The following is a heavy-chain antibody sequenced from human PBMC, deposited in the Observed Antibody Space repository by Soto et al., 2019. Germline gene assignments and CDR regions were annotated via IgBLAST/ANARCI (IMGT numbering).Heavy chain of an antibody. CDR3: ARDRTDYDILTGYHWFDP. V-gene: IGHV1-69*13. CDR1: GGTFSSYA. CDR2: IIPIFGTA. Sequence: SVKVSCKASGGTFSSYAISWVRQAPGQGLEWMGGIIPIFGTASYAQKFQGRVTMTGDASTSTVYMELSSLRSEDTAVYYCARDRTDYDILTGYHWFDPWGQGTLVTVSS. J-gene: IGHJ5*02. D-gene: IGHD3-9*01.